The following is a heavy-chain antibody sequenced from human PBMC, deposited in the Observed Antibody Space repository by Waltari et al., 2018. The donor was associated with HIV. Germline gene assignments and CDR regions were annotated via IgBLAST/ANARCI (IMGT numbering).Heavy chain of an antibody. V-gene: IGHV4-59*01. Sequence: QVQLQESGPGLVKPSETLSLTCTVSGGSISSYYWSWIRQPPGKGLEWIGYIYYSGSTNYNPPLKSRVTISVDTSKNQFSLKLSSVTAADTAVYYCASLGSYHDYYGMDVWGQGTTVTVSS. CDR3: ASLGSYHDYYGMDV. D-gene: IGHD1-26*01. CDR2: IYYSGST. J-gene: IGHJ6*02. CDR1: GGSISSYY.